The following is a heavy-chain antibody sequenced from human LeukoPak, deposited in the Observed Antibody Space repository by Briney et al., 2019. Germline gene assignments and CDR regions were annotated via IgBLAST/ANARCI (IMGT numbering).Heavy chain of an antibody. CDR2: INPSGGST. V-gene: IGHV1-46*01. CDR3: AREAVEYCSGGSCSNWFDP. D-gene: IGHD2-15*01. Sequence: GASVKVSCKASGYTFTSYYMHWVRQAPGHGLEWMGIINPSGGSTSYAQKFQGRVTMTRDTSTSTVYMELSSLRSEDTAVYYCAREAVEYCSGGSCSNWFDPWGQGTLVTVSS. CDR1: GYTFTSYY. J-gene: IGHJ5*02.